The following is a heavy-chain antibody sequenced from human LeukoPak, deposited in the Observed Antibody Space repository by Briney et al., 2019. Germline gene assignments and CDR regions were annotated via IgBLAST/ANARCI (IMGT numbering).Heavy chain of an antibody. D-gene: IGHD6-13*01. CDR2: IYHSGST. Sequence: SETLSLTCAVSGGSISSSNWWSWVRQPPGKGLEWIGEIYHSGSTNYNPSLKSRVTISVDKSKNQFSLKLSSVTPEDTAVYYCARDEGIAFAGFDYWGQGTLVTVSS. CDR3: ARDEGIAFAGFDY. J-gene: IGHJ4*02. V-gene: IGHV4-4*02. CDR1: GGSISSSNW.